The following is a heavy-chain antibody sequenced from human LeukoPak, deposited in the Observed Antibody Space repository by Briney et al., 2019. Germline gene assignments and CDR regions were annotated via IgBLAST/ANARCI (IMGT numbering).Heavy chain of an antibody. D-gene: IGHD3-22*01. CDR3: ARDGYYYESSGYYP. J-gene: IGHJ5*02. CDR2: IYYSGST. V-gene: IGHV4-59*01. Sequence: SETLSLTCTVSGGSLSSYYWSWIRQPPGKGLEWIGYIYYSGSTNYDPSLKSRVTISVDTSKNQFSLKLSSVTAADTAVYYCARDGYYYESSGYYPWGQGTLVTVSS. CDR1: GGSLSSYY.